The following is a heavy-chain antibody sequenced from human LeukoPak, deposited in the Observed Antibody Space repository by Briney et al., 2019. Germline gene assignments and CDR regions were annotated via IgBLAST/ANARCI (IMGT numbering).Heavy chain of an antibody. CDR3: ARHRSRDTMIVWDYFDY. V-gene: IGHV4-4*07. Sequence: SETLSLTCTVSGGSISGYYWNWIRQPAGQGLEWIGRMYPSGSTNYNPSLKSRVTMSVDTSKNQFSLKLSSVTAADTAVYYCARHRSRDTMIVWDYFDYWGQGTLVTVSS. CDR1: GGSISGYY. J-gene: IGHJ4*02. CDR2: MYPSGST. D-gene: IGHD3-22*01.